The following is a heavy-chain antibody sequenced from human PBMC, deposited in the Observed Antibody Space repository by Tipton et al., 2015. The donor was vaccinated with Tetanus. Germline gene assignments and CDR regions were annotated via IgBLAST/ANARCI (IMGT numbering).Heavy chain of an antibody. CDR3: ARDYPDFDY. V-gene: IGHV3-21*04. CDR1: GFAFSSYS. D-gene: IGHD3-16*02. CDR2: ISPRATYR. Sequence: GSLRLSCAASGFAFSSYSMNWVRQAPGKGLEWVSSISPRATYRYYADSVKGRFTISRDDAKNSLFLQMNSLRAEDTAVYYCARDYPDFDYWGQGTLVTVSS. J-gene: IGHJ4*02.